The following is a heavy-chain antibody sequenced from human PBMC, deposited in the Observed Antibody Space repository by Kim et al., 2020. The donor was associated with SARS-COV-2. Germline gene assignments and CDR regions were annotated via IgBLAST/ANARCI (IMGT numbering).Heavy chain of an antibody. Sequence: GGSLRLSCAASGFTFDDYTMHWVRQAPGKGLEWVSLISWDGGSTYYADSVKGRFTISRDNSKNSLYLQMNSLRTEDTALYYCAKDHLRRSGVHDYYYGMDVWGQGTTVTVSS. V-gene: IGHV3-43*01. D-gene: IGHD2-15*01. CDR2: ISWDGGST. CDR1: GFTFDDYT. CDR3: AKDHLRRSGVHDYYYGMDV. J-gene: IGHJ6*02.